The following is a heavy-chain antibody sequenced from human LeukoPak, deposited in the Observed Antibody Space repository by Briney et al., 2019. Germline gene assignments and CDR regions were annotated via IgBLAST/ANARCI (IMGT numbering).Heavy chain of an antibody. CDR2: IGTAGDT. CDR3: ARGLESGPGDY. CDR1: GFTFSSYD. V-gene: IGHV3-13*01. Sequence: GGSLRLSCAASGFTFSSYDMHWVRQATGKGLEWVSAIGTAGDTYYPGSVKGRYTISRENAKNSLYLQMNSLRAGDTAVYYCARGLESGPGDYWGQGTLVTVSS. D-gene: IGHD1-26*01. J-gene: IGHJ4*02.